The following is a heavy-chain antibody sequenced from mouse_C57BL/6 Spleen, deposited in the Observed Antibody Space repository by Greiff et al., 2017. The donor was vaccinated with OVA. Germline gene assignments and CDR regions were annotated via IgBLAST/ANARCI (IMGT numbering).Heavy chain of an antibody. CDR3: ARSGYGYAAD. D-gene: IGHD2-2*01. J-gene: IGHJ3*01. Sequence: QVQLQQPGAELVRPGSSVKLSCKASGYTFTSYWMDWVKQRPGQGLEWIGNIYPSDSETHYNQKFKDKATLTVDKSTSTAYMQLSSLTSEDTAVYYCARSGYGYAADWGQGTLVTVSA. CDR1: GYTFTSYW. CDR2: IYPSDSET. V-gene: IGHV1-61*01.